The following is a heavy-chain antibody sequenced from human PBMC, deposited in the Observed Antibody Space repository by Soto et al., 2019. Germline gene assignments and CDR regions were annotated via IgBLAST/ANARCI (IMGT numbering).Heavy chain of an antibody. CDR3: TRANGHATS. J-gene: IGHJ5*02. CDR2: MNPSSGNT. D-gene: IGHD5-12*01. V-gene: IGHV1-8*01. CDR1: GYTFTSYD. Sequence: QVQLVQSGAEVKESGASVKVSCKASGYTFTSYDINWVRQATGQGLEWMGWMNPSSGNTGYAQKFKGRVAMTRNTSISTAYRELSSLRSEDTAVYYCTRANGHATSWGQGTLVTVPS.